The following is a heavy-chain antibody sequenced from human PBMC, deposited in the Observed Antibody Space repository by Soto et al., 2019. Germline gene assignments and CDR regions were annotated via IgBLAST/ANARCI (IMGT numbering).Heavy chain of an antibody. Sequence: PSETLSLTCTVSGGSISSYYWSWIRQPPGKGLEWIGYIYYSGSTNYNPSLKSRVTISVDTSKNQSSLKLSSVTAADTAVYYCARDGDSSGWYGIFDYWGQGTLVTVSS. D-gene: IGHD6-19*01. CDR1: GGSISSYY. CDR2: IYYSGST. CDR3: ARDGDSSGWYGIFDY. V-gene: IGHV4-59*01. J-gene: IGHJ4*02.